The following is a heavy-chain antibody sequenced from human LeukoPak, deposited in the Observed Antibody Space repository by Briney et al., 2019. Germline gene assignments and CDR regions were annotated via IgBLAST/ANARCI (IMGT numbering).Heavy chain of an antibody. CDR3: AREKAVAGTRWFDP. Sequence: GGSLRLSCAASGFTFSSYSMNWVRHAPGKGLEWISYISFGIITIYYADSVKGRFTISRDNAKNSLYLQMNSLRAEDTAVYYCAREKAVAGTRWFDPWGQGTLVTVSS. CDR2: ISFGIITI. CDR1: GFTFSSYS. V-gene: IGHV3-48*01. J-gene: IGHJ5*02. D-gene: IGHD6-19*01.